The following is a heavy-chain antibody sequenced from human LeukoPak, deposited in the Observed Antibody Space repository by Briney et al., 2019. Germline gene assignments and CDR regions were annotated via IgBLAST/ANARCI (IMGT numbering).Heavy chain of an antibody. J-gene: IGHJ5*02. CDR3: AKGDITMIVSGLFDP. Sequence: GGPLRLSCAASGFTFSSYGMSWVRQAPGKGLEWVSAISGSGGSTYYADSVKGRFTISKDYSKNTLSLQMNSLGGEDAAVYYCAKGDITMIVSGLFDPWGQGTLVTVSS. CDR1: GFTFSSYG. CDR2: ISGSGGST. V-gene: IGHV3-23*01. D-gene: IGHD3-22*01.